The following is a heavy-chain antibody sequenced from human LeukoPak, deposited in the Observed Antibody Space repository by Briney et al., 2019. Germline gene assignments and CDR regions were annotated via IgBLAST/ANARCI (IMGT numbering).Heavy chain of an antibody. J-gene: IGHJ5*02. CDR2: IIPIFGTA. D-gene: IGHD1-26*01. CDR1: GYTFTSYD. V-gene: IGHV1-69*13. CDR3: ARDRGELLAPGWFDP. Sequence: ASVKVSCKASGYTFTSYDINWVRQATGQGLEWMGGIIPIFGTANYAQKFQGRVTITADESTSTAYMELSSLRSEDTAVYYCARDRGELLAPGWFDPWGQGTLVTVSS.